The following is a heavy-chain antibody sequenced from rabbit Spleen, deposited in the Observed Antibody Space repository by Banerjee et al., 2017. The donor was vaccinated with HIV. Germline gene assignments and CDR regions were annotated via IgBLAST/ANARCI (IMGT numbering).Heavy chain of an antibody. Sequence: QLVESGGGLVQPGGSLKLSCKASRFDFSTYSMSWVRQAPGRGLEWIGYIEPIFGNTYYANWVNGRFTISSHNAQNTLYLQLSGLTAADTATYFCARDTSSSFSSYGMDLWGQGTLVTVS. CDR2: IEPIFGNT. CDR3: ARDTSSSFSSYGMDL. CDR1: RFDFSTYS. J-gene: IGHJ6*01. D-gene: IGHD1-1*01. V-gene: IGHV1S7*01.